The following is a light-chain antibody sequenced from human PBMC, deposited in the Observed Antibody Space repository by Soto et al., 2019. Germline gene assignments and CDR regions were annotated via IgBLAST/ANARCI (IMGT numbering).Light chain of an antibody. CDR1: QSVSSY. J-gene: IGKJ5*01. Sequence: EIVLTQSPATLSLSPGERATLSCRASQSVSSYLAWYQQKPGQAPRLLIYDASNRATGIPARFSGSRSGTDFTLTISSLEPEDFAVYYWQQRSNWPPITFGQGTRLEIK. CDR3: QQRSNWPPIT. CDR2: DAS. V-gene: IGKV3-11*01.